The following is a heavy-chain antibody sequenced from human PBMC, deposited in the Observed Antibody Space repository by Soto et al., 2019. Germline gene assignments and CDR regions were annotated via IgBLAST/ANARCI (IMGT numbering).Heavy chain of an antibody. V-gene: IGHV1-18*01. CDR1: GYTFSNYG. J-gene: IGHJ6*02. D-gene: IGHD6-19*01. CDR2: ISGYNGNT. CDR3: SRFIMVGGWFDPNYYHGMDV. Sequence: QVQLVQSGAEVKKPGASLTVSCKTSGYTFSNYGINWVRQAPGQGLEWVGWISGYNGNTNYAQTVQGRVTMTTDTATGTVYMELRSLKSDDTAIYYCSRFIMVGGWFDPNYYHGMDVWGQGTTVTVSS.